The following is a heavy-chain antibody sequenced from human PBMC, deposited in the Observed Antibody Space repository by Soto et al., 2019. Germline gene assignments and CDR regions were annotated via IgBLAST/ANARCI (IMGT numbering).Heavy chain of an antibody. CDR2: ISYDGSNK. CDR1: GFTFSSYA. CDR3: ARDSSGSSAYYFDY. D-gene: IGHD6-19*01. J-gene: IGHJ4*02. Sequence: PGGSLRLSCAASGFTFSSYAMHWVRQAPGKGLEWVAVISYDGSNKYYADSVKGRFTISRDNSKNTLYLQMNSLRAEDTAVYYCARDSSGSSAYYFDYWGQGTLVTV. V-gene: IGHV3-30-3*01.